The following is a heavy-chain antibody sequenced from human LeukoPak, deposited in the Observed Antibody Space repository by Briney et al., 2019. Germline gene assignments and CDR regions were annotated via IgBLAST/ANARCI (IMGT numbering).Heavy chain of an antibody. CDR1: GFTFSSYA. Sequence: PGGSLRLSCAASGFTFSSYAMSWVRQAPGKGLEWVSAISGSGGSTCYADSVKGRFTISRDNSKNTLYLQMNSLRVEDTAFYYCAKGYYGSGSYYSPVDYWGQGTLVTVSS. D-gene: IGHD3-10*01. V-gene: IGHV3-23*01. J-gene: IGHJ4*02. CDR2: ISGSGGST. CDR3: AKGYYGSGSYYSPVDY.